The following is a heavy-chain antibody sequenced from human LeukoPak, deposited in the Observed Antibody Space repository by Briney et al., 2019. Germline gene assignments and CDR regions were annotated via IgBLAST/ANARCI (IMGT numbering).Heavy chain of an antibody. CDR2: ISSSGSTI. D-gene: IGHD3-10*01. Sequence: PGGSLRLSCAASGFTFSDYYMSWVRQAPGKGLEWVSYISSSGSTIYYADSVKGRFTISRDNAKNSLYLQMNSLRAEDTAVYYCAGVGFGELSNSYYYYYYMDVWGKGTTVTISS. V-gene: IGHV3-11*01. CDR1: GFTFSDYY. CDR3: AGVGFGELSNSYYYYYYMDV. J-gene: IGHJ6*03.